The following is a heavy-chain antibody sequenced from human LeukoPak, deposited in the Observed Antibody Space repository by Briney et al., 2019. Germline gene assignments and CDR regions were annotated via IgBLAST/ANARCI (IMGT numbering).Heavy chain of an antibody. CDR1: GYSFSNFG. Sequence: ASVKVSCKASGYSFSNFGVTWVRQAPGQGLEWMGWISAYNGDTNSAQKFQGRVTMTTDTSTSTAYMELRSLRSDDTAVYYCARPLTHYYDSSGRYGFGVWGQGTLVIVSS. CDR3: ARPLTHYYDSSGRYGFGV. J-gene: IGHJ3*01. D-gene: IGHD3-22*01. V-gene: IGHV1-18*01. CDR2: ISAYNGDT.